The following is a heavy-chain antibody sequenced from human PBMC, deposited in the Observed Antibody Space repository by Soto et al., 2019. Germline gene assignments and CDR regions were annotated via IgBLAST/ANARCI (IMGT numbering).Heavy chain of an antibody. Sequence: SVKVSCKASGGTFSSYAISWVRQAPGQGLEWMGGIIPIFGTANYAQKFQGRVTITADESTSTAYMELSSLRSEDTAVYYCARNRYSRHCYYYYGMDVWGQGTTVTVSS. V-gene: IGHV1-69*13. D-gene: IGHD6-13*01. CDR3: ARNRYSRHCYYYYGMDV. CDR2: IIPIFGTA. CDR1: GGTFSSYA. J-gene: IGHJ6*02.